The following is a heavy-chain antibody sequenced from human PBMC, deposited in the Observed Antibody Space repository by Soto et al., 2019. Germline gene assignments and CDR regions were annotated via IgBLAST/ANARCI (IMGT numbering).Heavy chain of an antibody. J-gene: IGHJ6*02. CDR1: GFTFSHYD. D-gene: IGHD7-27*01. V-gene: IGHV3-13*01. CDR2: IGAASDT. Sequence: GGALRLCCAASGFTFSHYDMQWVRQAPGEGLEWVSGIGAASDTYYPVSVQGRFTVSRDNAKKSLSLQMNSLRAGDTAVSYCARGVLGPGHYYYGTDVWGQGTTGTPSS. CDR3: ARGVLGPGHYYYGTDV.